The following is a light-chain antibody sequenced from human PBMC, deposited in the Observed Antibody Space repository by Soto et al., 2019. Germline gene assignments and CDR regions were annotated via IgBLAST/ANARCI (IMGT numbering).Light chain of an antibody. CDR1: SSDIGGYNF. CDR2: DVS. V-gene: IGLV2-14*03. J-gene: IGLJ2*01. CDR3: FSLSSTNTLL. Sequence: QSVLTQPASVSGSPGQSITISCTGTSSDIGGYNFVSWYQHHPGRAPKLIIYDVSMRPSGASNRVSGSKSGNTASRPISGIQAEDEAHYYCFSLSSTNTLLSGGGTKVTVL.